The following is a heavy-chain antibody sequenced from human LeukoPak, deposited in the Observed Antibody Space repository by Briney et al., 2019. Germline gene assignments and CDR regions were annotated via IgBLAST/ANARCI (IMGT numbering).Heavy chain of an antibody. V-gene: IGHV1-18*04. CDR2: ISAYNGNT. Sequence: GASVKVPCKASGYTFTSYGISWVRQAPGQGLEWMGWISAYNGNTNYAQKLQGRVTMTTDTSTSTAYMELRSLRSDDTAVYYCARGYYYGSWRHPFSFLDVWGKGTTVTVSS. CDR1: GYTFTSYG. J-gene: IGHJ6*04. D-gene: IGHD3-10*01. CDR3: ARGYYYGSWRHPFSFLDV.